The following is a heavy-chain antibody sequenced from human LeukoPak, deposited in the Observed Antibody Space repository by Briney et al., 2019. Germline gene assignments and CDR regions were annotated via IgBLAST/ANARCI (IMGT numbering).Heavy chain of an antibody. D-gene: IGHD1-26*01. V-gene: IGHV3-74*03. CDR3: TRSGTYVFDC. J-gene: IGHJ4*02. CDR2: INGDGSNT. Sequence: GGSLRLSCAASGFTFSSHWMHWVRQAPGKGLVWVSRINGDGSNTTYADSVKGRFTISRDNAKNSLYLQMNSLRAEDTAVYYCTRSGTYVFDCWGQGTLVTVPS. CDR1: GFTFSSHW.